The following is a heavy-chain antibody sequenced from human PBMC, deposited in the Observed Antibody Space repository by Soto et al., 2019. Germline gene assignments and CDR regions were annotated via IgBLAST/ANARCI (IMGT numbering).Heavy chain of an antibody. Sequence: PWETLSLTCTVSGGSISSSSYYWGWIRQPPGKGLEWIGSIYYSGSTYYNPSLKSRVTISVDTSKNQSSLKLSSVTAADTAVYYRARRRPKLRAAAGNLHGMDVWGQGTTVTVSS. D-gene: IGHD6-13*01. CDR1: GGSISSSSYY. CDR2: IYYSGST. V-gene: IGHV4-39*01. J-gene: IGHJ6*02. CDR3: ARRRPKLRAAAGNLHGMDV.